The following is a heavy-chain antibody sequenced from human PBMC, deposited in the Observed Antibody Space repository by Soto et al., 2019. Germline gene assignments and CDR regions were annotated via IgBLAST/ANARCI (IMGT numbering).Heavy chain of an antibody. CDR2: IYSGGST. J-gene: IGHJ3*02. V-gene: IGHV3-66*01. Sequence: GGSLRLSCAASGFTVSSNYMSWVRQAPGKGLEWVSVIYSGGSTYYADSVKGRFTISRDNSKNTLYLQMNSLRAEDTAVYYCARDRDYGDYSRAFDIWGQGTMVTVSS. D-gene: IGHD4-17*01. CDR3: ARDRDYGDYSRAFDI. CDR1: GFTVSSNY.